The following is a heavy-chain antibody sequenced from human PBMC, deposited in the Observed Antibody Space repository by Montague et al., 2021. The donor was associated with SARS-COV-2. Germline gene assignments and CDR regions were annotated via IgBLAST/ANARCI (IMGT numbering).Heavy chain of an antibody. Sequence: SETLSLTCTVSGGSISSYYWSWIRQPPGEGLEWIGYIYYSGSTXXXPSXXXRVTISVDTSKNQFSLKLSSVTAADTAVYYCARDRRFLEWPGLYYYYGMDVWGQGTTVTVSS. D-gene: IGHD3-3*01. CDR1: GGSISSYY. CDR2: IYYSGST. V-gene: IGHV4-59*01. CDR3: ARDRRFLEWPGLYYYYGMDV. J-gene: IGHJ6*02.